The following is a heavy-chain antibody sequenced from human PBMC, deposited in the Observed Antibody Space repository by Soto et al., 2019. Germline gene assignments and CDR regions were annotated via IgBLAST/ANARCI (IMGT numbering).Heavy chain of an antibody. CDR2: IGSAGDT. J-gene: IGHJ6*02. Sequence: EVQLVESGGGLVQPGGSLRLSCAASAFTLSNYDMHWVRQATGKGLEWVSAIGSAGDTYYPGSVKGRFTISRDTDKNSLYLQMNSLRAGDTAVYYCPLGSYSYGLDVWGQGTTVTVSS. D-gene: IGHD1-26*01. V-gene: IGHV3-13*01. CDR3: PLGSYSYGLDV. CDR1: AFTLSNYD.